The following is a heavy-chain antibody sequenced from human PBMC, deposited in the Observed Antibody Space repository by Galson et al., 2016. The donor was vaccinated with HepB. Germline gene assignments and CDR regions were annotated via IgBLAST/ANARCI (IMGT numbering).Heavy chain of an antibody. Sequence: SETLSLTCAVYGGSFSGYYWSWIRQPPGKGLEWIGEVYHSGNGNSNPSLKSRVTISIDTSKNQFSLNLSSVTAADTAVYYCARLKKAVRRLDYWGQGTLVTVSS. V-gene: IGHV4-34*01. CDR3: ARLKKAVRRLDY. CDR1: GGSFSGYY. J-gene: IGHJ4*02. D-gene: IGHD6-6*01. CDR2: VYHSGNG.